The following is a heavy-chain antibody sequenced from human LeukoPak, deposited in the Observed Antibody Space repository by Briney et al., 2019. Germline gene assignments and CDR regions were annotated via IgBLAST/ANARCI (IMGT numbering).Heavy chain of an antibody. D-gene: IGHD1-26*01. J-gene: IGHJ3*01. CDR1: GYSFRDDY. Sequence: ASVKVSRKASGYSFRDDYVYWIRQAPGQGLEWVGWNNPKSGGTKYAQKFQGRVTMTGDTSINTAYMELSSLRSDDTAVCYCARDDASDPSASFDLWGQGTMVTVSS. CDR2: NNPKSGGT. V-gene: IGHV1-2*02. CDR3: ARDDASDPSASFDL.